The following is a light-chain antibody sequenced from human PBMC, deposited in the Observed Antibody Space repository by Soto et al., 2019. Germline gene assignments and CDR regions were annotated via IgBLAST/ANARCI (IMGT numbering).Light chain of an antibody. V-gene: IGLV1-47*01. Sequence: QSVLTQPPSVSGTPGQRVTISCSGSISNIGSNYVSWFQQLPGTAPKVLSSRNNQRPTGIPDRFSGYKAGTSASLAISGLRSEDEAEYYCAAWDDTVRNDVFGSGTKLTVL. CDR1: ISNIGSNY. CDR2: RNN. CDR3: AAWDDTVRNDV. J-gene: IGLJ1*01.